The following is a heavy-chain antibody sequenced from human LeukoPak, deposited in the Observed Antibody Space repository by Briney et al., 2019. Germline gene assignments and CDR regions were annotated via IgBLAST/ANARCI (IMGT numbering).Heavy chain of an antibody. D-gene: IGHD1-26*01. J-gene: IGHJ4*02. CDR3: ARRWYTGTYYYFDL. CDR1: GFTLSTHW. V-gene: IGHV3-74*01. Sequence: SGGSLRVSCAASGFTLSTHWMHWVRQAPGKGLVWVSRINGDGTTTSYADSVKGRFTISRVNAKSTLYLEMDSLRAEDTAIYYCARRWYTGTYYYFDLWGQGTLVTVSS. CDR2: INGDGTTT.